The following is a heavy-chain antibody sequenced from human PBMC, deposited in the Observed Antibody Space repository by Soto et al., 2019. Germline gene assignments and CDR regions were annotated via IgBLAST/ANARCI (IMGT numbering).Heavy chain of an antibody. CDR2: IYYSGST. J-gene: IGHJ6*02. D-gene: IGHD6-6*01. V-gene: IGHV4-59*01. Sequence: TLSLTCTVSGGSISSYYWSWIRQPPGKGLQWIGYIYYSGSTNYNPSLKSRVTISVDTSKNQFSLKLSSVTAADTAVYYCARVRAARLGGYYYYGMDVWGQGTTVTVSS. CDR3: ARVRAARLGGYYYYGMDV. CDR1: GGSISSYY.